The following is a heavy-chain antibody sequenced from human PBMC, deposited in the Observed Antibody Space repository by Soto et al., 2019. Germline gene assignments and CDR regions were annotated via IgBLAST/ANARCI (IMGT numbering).Heavy chain of an antibody. D-gene: IGHD3-3*01. CDR2: IYYSGST. J-gene: IGHJ6*02. CDR3: ARDPARITIFGVVTADYGMDV. V-gene: IGHV4-61*01. Sequence: SETLSLTXTVSGGSVSSGSYYWSWIRQPPGKGLEWIGYIYYSGSTNYNPSLKSRVTISVDTSKNQFSLKLSSVTAADTAVYYCARDPARITIFGVVTADYGMDVWGQGTTVTVSS. CDR1: GGSVSSGSYY.